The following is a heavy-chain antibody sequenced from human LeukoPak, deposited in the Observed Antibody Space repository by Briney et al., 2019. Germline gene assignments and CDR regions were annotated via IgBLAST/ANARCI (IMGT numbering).Heavy chain of an antibody. Sequence: ASVTVSCTASGYTFTGYYMHWVRQAPGQGLEWMGWINPNSGGTNYAQKFQGRVTMTRDTSISTAYMELSRLRSDDTAVYYCARAYPRQWLETGFDYWGQGTLVTVSS. J-gene: IGHJ4*02. CDR3: ARAYPRQWLETGFDY. V-gene: IGHV1-2*02. D-gene: IGHD6-19*01. CDR1: GYTFTGYY. CDR2: INPNSGGT.